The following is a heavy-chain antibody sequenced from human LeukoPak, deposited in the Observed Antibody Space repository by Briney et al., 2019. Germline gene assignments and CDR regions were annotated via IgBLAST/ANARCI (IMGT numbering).Heavy chain of an antibody. Sequence: GASVKVSCKASGGTFSSYAISWVRQAPGQGLEWMGRIIPIFGTANYAQKFQGRVTITTDESTSTAYMELSSLRSEDTAVYYCARCPPGITMVRGGPPYYYYYMDVWGKGTTVTVSS. D-gene: IGHD3-10*01. CDR2: IIPIFGTA. J-gene: IGHJ6*03. CDR1: GGTFSSYA. CDR3: ARCPPGITMVRGGPPYYYYYMDV. V-gene: IGHV1-69*05.